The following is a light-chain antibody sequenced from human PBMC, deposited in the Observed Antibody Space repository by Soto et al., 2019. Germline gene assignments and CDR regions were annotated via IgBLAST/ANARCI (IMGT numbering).Light chain of an antibody. Sequence: AIQMTQSPSSLSASVGDRVTISCRASQDIRNTLAWYQQKPGEAPKLLIFAASNLQSGVPSRFSGSGSVTDFTLAITSLQPEDFATYYCLQHYNFSWTFGQGTKVDSK. CDR3: LQHYNFSWT. V-gene: IGKV1-6*01. CDR1: QDIRNT. CDR2: AAS. J-gene: IGKJ1*01.